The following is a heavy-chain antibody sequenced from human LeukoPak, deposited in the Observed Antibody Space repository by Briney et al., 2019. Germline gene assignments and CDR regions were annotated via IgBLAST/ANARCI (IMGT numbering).Heavy chain of an antibody. J-gene: IGHJ4*02. CDR2: IYYSGST. Sequence: SETLSLTCTVSSGSISSGDYYWSWIRQPPGKGLEWIAYIYYSGSTYYNPSLKSRVTISLDTSKNQFSLKLRSVSAADTGVYYCARAYYDIFNGYYYFDSWGQGILVTVSS. D-gene: IGHD3-9*01. CDR3: ARAYYDIFNGYYYFDS. CDR1: SGSISSGDYY. V-gene: IGHV4-30-4*01.